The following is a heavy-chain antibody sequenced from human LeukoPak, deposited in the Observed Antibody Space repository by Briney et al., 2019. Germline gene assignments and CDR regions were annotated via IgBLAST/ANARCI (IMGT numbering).Heavy chain of an antibody. CDR3: ARDQASYYYYYMDV. Sequence: GGSLRLSCAASGITFSSYSMNWVRQAPGKGLEWVSSISSSSSYIYYADSVKGRFTISRDNAKNSLYLQMNSLRAEDTAVYYCARDQASYYYYYMDVWGKGTTVTVSS. J-gene: IGHJ6*03. V-gene: IGHV3-21*01. CDR2: ISSSSSYI. CDR1: GITFSSYS.